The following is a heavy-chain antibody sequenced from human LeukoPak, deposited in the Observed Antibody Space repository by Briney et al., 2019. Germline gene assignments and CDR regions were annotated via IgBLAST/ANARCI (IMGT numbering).Heavy chain of an antibody. CDR2: IYHSGST. V-gene: IGHV4-38-2*01. D-gene: IGHD4-17*01. CDR3: ARPGQPSVTTSYAFDI. CDR1: GYSISSGYY. Sequence: PSETLSLTCAVSGYSISSGYYWGWIRQPPGKGLEWIGRIYHSGSTYYNPSLKSRVTISVDTSKNPFSLKLSSVTAADTAVYYCARPGQPSVTTSYAFDIWGQGTMVTVSS. J-gene: IGHJ3*02.